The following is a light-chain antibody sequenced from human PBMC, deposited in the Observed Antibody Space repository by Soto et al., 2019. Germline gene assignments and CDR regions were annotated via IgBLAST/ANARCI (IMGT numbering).Light chain of an antibody. V-gene: IGKV1-39*01. CDR1: QSIRNY. J-gene: IGKJ4*01. CDR3: QQSYSLPRT. Sequence: DIQITQSPSSLSASVGDRFTIACRESQSIRNYLNWYQLTPGKAPKLLIYAASALQSGVPSMFSGSGAGTDFTLSINRLQPEDFATYFCQQSYSLPRTFGGGTQVDIK. CDR2: AAS.